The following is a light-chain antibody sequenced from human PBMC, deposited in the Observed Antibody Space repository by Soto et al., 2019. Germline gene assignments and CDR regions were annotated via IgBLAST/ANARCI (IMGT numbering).Light chain of an antibody. CDR1: QNINTD. CDR2: HAS. CDR3: QQHGSLRT. Sequence: EINVTQAHTTRPASVRNRKTNTCRASQNINTDLAWYQQKPGKVPNLLIYHASSLVTGVPSRFSGSGSGTDFALSIRCLGPEGFAVYYCQQHGSLRTLGEGTKVDIK. V-gene: IGKV1-5*01. J-gene: IGKJ1*01.